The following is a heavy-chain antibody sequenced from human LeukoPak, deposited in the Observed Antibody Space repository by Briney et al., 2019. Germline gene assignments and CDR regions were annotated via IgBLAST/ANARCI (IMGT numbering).Heavy chain of an antibody. CDR2: INHSGYT. D-gene: IGHD3-10*01. J-gene: IGHJ4*02. V-gene: IGHV4-34*01. Sequence: SETLSLTCAVYGESFSGYFWSWIRQPPGKGLEWIGEINHSGYTNYNPSLKSRVTISGDTSKNQFSLKLSSVTAADTAMYYCARDVTEGNGAISMIRGVRSHRRTYFDYWGQGTLVTVSS. CDR1: GESFSGYF. CDR3: ARDVTEGNGAISMIRGVRSHRRTYFDY.